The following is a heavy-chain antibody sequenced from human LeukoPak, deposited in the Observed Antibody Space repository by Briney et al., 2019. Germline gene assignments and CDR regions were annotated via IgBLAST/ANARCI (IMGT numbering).Heavy chain of an antibody. V-gene: IGHV3-30*18. J-gene: IGHJ4*02. Sequence: PGGSLRLSCAASGFTFSSYGMHWVRQAPGKGLEWVAVISYDGSNKYYADSVKGRFTISRDNSKNTLYLQMNSLRAEDTAVYYCAKGGYSYGPGLDYWGQGTLVTVSS. CDR3: AKGGYSYGPGLDY. D-gene: IGHD5-18*01. CDR1: GFTFSSYG. CDR2: ISYDGSNK.